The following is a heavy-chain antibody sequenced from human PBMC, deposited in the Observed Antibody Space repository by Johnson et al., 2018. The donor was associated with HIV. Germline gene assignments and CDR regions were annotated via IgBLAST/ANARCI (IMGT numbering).Heavy chain of an antibody. D-gene: IGHD5-24*01. J-gene: IGHJ3*01. CDR1: GFTFSSYG. V-gene: IGHV3-30*03. CDR2: ISYDGTIK. Sequence: QVQLVESGGGVVQPGRSLRLSCAASGFTFSSYGMHWVRQAPGKGLEWVAVISYDGTIKYYADSAKGRFTISRDNSKNTLYLQMNSLRAEDTAVYYCARDGPWLQSQRDAFDVWGQGTMVTVSS. CDR3: ARDGPWLQSQRDAFDV.